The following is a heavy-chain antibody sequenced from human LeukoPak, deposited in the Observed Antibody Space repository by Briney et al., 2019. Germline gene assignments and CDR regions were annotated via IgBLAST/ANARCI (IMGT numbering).Heavy chain of an antibody. D-gene: IGHD3-10*01. CDR3: ARGSYYYGSGSHFDY. CDR2: INHIGST. V-gene: IGHV4-34*01. CDR1: GGSFSGYY. J-gene: IGHJ4*02. Sequence: PSETLSPACAVYGGSFSGYYWSWIRHPPGKGREWIGEINHIGSTNYNPSLKSRVTISVDTSKNQFSLKLSSVTAADTAVYYCARGSYYYGSGSHFDYWGQGTLVTVSS.